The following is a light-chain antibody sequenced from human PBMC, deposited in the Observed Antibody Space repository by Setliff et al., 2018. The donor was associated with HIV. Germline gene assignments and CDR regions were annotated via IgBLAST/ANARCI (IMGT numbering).Light chain of an antibody. CDR3: CSYAGSYLYG. Sequence: QSALAQPASVSGSPGQSITISCTGTTSDIGNFNLVSWYQQHPGKAPKLMICEVSKRPSGVSDRFSGSKSANTASLTISGLQAEDEADYYCCSYAGSYLYGFGTGTKVTVL. CDR2: EVS. V-gene: IGLV2-23*02. CDR1: TSDIGNFNL. J-gene: IGLJ1*01.